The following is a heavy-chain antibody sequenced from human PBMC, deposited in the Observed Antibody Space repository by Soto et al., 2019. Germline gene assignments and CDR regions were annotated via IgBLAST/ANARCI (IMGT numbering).Heavy chain of an antibody. V-gene: IGHV4-4*02. J-gene: IGHJ4*02. Sequence: QVQLQESGPGLVKPSGTLSLTCAVSGGSISSNNWWSWVRQPPGKGLEWIGEIFHSGSTHYSPSRKSRVTISVDKSKSHFSLNLTSVTAADTAVYYCARVYSGSYSDSWGQGTLVTVSS. CDR3: ARVYSGSYSDS. CDR2: IFHSGST. CDR1: GGSISSNNW. D-gene: IGHD1-26*01.